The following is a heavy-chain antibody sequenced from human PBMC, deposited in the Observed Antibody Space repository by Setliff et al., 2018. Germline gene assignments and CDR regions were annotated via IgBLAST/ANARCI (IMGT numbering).Heavy chain of an antibody. CDR2: IHPWGGSSEST. CDR1: GGSFSHYY. J-gene: IGHJ4*02. CDR3: ARGLHSGTYWGTRPLGLDY. V-gene: IGHV4-59*08. Sequence: SETLSLTCAVYGGSFSHYYWTWIRQAPGKGLEWIGYIHPWGGSSESTNYSPSLKSRITISLDKSKSQFSLKLTSVTVADTAVYYCARGLHSGTYWGTRPLGLDYWGQGSLVTVSS. D-gene: IGHD1-26*01.